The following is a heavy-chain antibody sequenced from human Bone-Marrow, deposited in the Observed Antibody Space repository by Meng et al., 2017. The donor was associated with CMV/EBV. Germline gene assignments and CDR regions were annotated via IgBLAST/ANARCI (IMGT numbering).Heavy chain of an antibody. V-gene: IGHV4-61*01. Sequence: SETLSLTCTVSGGSVSSGSYYWSWIRQPPGKGLEWIGYIYYSGSTNYNSPPKSRVTITVDTSTNQFPLKLSTVTAADTAVYYCARVNCCSSTSWYTADNCGQGTLVTASS. D-gene: IGHD2-2*02. CDR3: ARVNCCSSTSWYTADN. CDR2: IYYSGST. CDR1: GGSVSSGSYY. J-gene: IGHJ4*02.